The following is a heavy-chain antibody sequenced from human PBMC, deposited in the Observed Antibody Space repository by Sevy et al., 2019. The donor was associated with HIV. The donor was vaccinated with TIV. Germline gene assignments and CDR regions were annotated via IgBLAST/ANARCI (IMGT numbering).Heavy chain of an antibody. CDR3: ASLLTEGPFDI. CDR1: GITFSSCA. J-gene: IGHJ3*02. D-gene: IGHD3-10*01. Sequence: GGSLRLSCAASGITFSSCAMSWVRQAPGKGLEWVSGISAGGGRTYHADSVKGRFTMSGDKSKNTLYLQMNSLTAEDTAVYYCASLLTEGPFDIWGQGTMVTVSS. CDR2: ISAGGGRT. V-gene: IGHV3-23*01.